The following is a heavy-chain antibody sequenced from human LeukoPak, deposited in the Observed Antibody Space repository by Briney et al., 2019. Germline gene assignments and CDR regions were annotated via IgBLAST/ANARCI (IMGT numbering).Heavy chain of an antibody. V-gene: IGHV4-34*01. CDR1: GRCFSGYY. Sequence: PSETLSLTCAVYGRCFSGYYWSWIRQPPGKGLEWIGEINHSGSTNYNPSLKSRVTISVDTSKNQFSLKLSSVTAADTAVYYCARRVLRYFDWTDYYYGMDVWGQGTTVTVSS. D-gene: IGHD3-9*01. CDR3: ARRVLRYFDWTDYYYGMDV. J-gene: IGHJ6*02. CDR2: INHSGST.